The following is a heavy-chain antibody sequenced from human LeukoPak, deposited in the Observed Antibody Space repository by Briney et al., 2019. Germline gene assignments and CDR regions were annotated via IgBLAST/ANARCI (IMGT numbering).Heavy chain of an antibody. CDR2: ISYDGSNK. CDR1: GFTFSSYA. V-gene: IGHV3-30-3*01. D-gene: IGHD2-2*02. J-gene: IGHJ6*02. Sequence: QSGGSLRLSCAASGFTFSSYAMHWVRQAPGKGLEWVAVISYDGSNKYYADSVKGRFTISRDNSKNTLYLQMNSLRAEDTAVYYCARGGQYCSSTSSYRPLDYYYGMDVWGQGTTVTVSS. CDR3: ARGGQYCSSTSSYRPLDYYYGMDV.